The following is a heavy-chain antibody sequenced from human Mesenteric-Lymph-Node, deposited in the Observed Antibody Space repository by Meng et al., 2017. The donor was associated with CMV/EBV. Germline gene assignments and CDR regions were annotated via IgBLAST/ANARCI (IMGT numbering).Heavy chain of an antibody. V-gene: IGHV3-66*01. CDR1: GFNVRDKY. Sequence: LVWVGGGLVQPGGFLRLCCAASGFNVRDKYMSWVRQAPGKGLEWVCIIYRGDNTYYIDSVKDRFTVSRDNSKNTMYLQMNSLRVEDTAVYYCTGDSVSNPNLDYWGQGTLVT. CDR2: IYRGDNT. D-gene: IGHD3-10*01. CDR3: TGDSVSNPNLDY. J-gene: IGHJ4*02.